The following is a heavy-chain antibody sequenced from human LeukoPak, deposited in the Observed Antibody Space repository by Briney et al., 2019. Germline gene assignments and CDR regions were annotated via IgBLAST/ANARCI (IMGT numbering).Heavy chain of an antibody. V-gene: IGHV3-7*01. CDR3: TRSRRDGNDY. Sequence: GGSLRLSCAASGFTFSSSWMSWVRQAPGKGLEWVANINEDGSAKYYVDSVKGRFTISRDNAKRSLDPRVNSLRAEDTAVYYCTRSRRDGNDYWGQGTLVTVSS. D-gene: IGHD5-24*01. CDR2: INEDGSAK. J-gene: IGHJ4*02. CDR1: GFTFSSSW.